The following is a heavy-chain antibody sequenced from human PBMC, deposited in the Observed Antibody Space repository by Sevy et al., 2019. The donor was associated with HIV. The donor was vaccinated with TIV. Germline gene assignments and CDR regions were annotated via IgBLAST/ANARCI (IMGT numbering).Heavy chain of an antibody. J-gene: IGHJ6*03. CDR2: ISYDGSNK. CDR3: AKDRIRSSSWSAYYYYYYMDV. D-gene: IGHD6-13*01. V-gene: IGHV3-30*18. CDR1: GFTFSSYG. Sequence: GGSLRLSCAASGFTFSSYGMRWVRQAPGKGLEWVAVISYDGSNKYYADSVKGRFTISRDNSKNTLYLQMNSLRAEDTAVYYCAKDRIRSSSWSAYYYYYYMDVWGKGTTVTVSS.